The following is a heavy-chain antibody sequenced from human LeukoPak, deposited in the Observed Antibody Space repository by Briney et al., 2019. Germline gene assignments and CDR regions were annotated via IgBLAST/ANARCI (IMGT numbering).Heavy chain of an antibody. CDR3: ARHFSSSAVRGYYYYYMDV. V-gene: IGHV5-51*01. CDR2: IYPGDSDT. Sequence: GESLKISCKGSGYSFTSYWIGWGRQLPGKGLDWMGIIYPGDSDTRYSPSFQGQVTISADKSISTAYLQWSSLKASDTAMYYCARHFSSSAVRGYYYYYMDVWGKGTTVTVSS. J-gene: IGHJ6*03. D-gene: IGHD6-13*01. CDR1: GYSFTSYW.